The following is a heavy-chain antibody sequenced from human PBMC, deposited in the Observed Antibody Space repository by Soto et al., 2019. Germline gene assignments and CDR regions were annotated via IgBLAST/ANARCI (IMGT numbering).Heavy chain of an antibody. Sequence: QVHLQESGPGLVKPSQTLSLTCTVSGGSISSNDYYWSWIRQPPGKGLEWIGSIHYSGYPYHDPSLKSRVTISVDTSKNQFSLKLNSVTAADTAVYYCASDILESNFWGQGTLVTVSS. D-gene: IGHD3-3*01. CDR1: GGSISSNDYY. V-gene: IGHV4-30-4*01. J-gene: IGHJ4*02. CDR3: ASDILESNF. CDR2: IHYSGYP.